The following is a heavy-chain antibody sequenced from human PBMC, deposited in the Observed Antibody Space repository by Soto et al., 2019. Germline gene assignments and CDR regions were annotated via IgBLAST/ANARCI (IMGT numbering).Heavy chain of an antibody. V-gene: IGHV3-23*01. J-gene: IGHJ4*02. Sequence: GGSLRLSCAASGFTFSSYAMSWVRQAPGKGLEWVSAISGSGGSTYYADSVKGRFTISRDNAKNSLYLQMNSLRAEDTAVYYCARDSSGWSAVVDYWGQGTLVTVSS. CDR1: GFTFSSYA. CDR2: ISGSGGST. D-gene: IGHD6-19*01. CDR3: ARDSSGWSAVVDY.